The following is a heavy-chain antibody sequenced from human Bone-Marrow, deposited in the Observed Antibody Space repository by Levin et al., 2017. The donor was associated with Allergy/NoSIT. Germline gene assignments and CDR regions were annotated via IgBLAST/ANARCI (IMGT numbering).Heavy chain of an antibody. CDR1: GFAFSSYT. D-gene: IGHD3-10*01. J-gene: IGHJ4*02. Sequence: GGSLRLSCSASGFAFSSYTMNWVRQAPGKGLEWVSSISGSGRFLYYTYSLKGRFAISRDNAKNSVYLGMNSVGPDDTAVYYCARGHLWPPNSDYWGQGTLVTVSS. CDR3: ARGHLWPPNSDY. CDR2: ISGSGRFL. V-gene: IGHV3-21*01.